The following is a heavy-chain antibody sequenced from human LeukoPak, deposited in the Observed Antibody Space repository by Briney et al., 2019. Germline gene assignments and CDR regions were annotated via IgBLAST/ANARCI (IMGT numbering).Heavy chain of an antibody. D-gene: IGHD2-2*01. J-gene: IGHJ4*02. V-gene: IGHV3-48*03. Sequence: GGSLRLSCAASGFTFSSYEMNWVRQAPGKGLEWVSYISSSGSTIYYADSVKGRFTISRDNAKNSLYLQMNSLRAEDTAVYYCARAGGHCSSTSCFYYFDYWGQGTLVTVSS. CDR2: ISSSGSTI. CDR1: GFTFSSYE. CDR3: ARAGGHCSSTSCFYYFDY.